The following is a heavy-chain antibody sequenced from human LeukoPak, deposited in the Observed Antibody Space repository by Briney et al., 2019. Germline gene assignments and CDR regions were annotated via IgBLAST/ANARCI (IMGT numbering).Heavy chain of an antibody. Sequence: PSETLSLTCTVSGRSISSYFWSWIRQPPGKGLEWIGYVSYSGSTDYNPSLKSRVIISIDTSKNQFSLRLSSVTAADTAVYYCARENDRYGRIDYWGQGTQVTVSS. D-gene: IGHD5-18*01. CDR1: GRSISSYF. CDR3: ARENDRYGRIDY. J-gene: IGHJ4*02. CDR2: VSYSGST. V-gene: IGHV4-59*01.